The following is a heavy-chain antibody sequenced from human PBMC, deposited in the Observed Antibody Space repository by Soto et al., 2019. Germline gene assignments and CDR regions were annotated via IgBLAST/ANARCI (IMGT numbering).Heavy chain of an antibody. V-gene: IGHV4-38-2*01. D-gene: IGHD2-21*02. CDR3: XXKLTSVILXNTDLHLCKRSQSDCRYGMDV. J-gene: IGHJ6*02. Sequence: PSETLSLTCAVSGSSVSSGYYWVWIRQPPGKGLEWIGSIYYSGSSYYNPSLKSRVTISVDTSKNQLSLKLTSVTAADTAVYFXXXKLTSVILXNTDLHLCKRSQSDCRYGMDVCGQGTTVTVSS. CDR2: IYYSGSS. CDR1: GSSVSSGYY.